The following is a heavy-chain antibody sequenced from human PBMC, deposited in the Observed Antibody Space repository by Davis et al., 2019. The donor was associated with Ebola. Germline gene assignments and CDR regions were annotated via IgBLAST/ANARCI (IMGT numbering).Heavy chain of an antibody. J-gene: IGHJ6*02. CDR2: ISSSSTYI. CDR3: ARDPTRTYYDFWSGSSDYYYGMDV. V-gene: IGHV3-21*01. Sequence: GESLKISCAASGFTFSRYTMNWVRQAPGKGLEWVSSISSSSTYIYYADSVKGRFTISRDTAKNSLYLQMNSLRAEDTAVYYCARDPTRTYYDFWSGSSDYYYGMDVWGQGTTVTVSS. D-gene: IGHD3-3*01. CDR1: GFTFSRYT.